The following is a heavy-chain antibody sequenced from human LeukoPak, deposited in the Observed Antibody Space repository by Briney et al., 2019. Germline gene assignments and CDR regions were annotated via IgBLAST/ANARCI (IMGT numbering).Heavy chain of an antibody. D-gene: IGHD2-21*02. Sequence: GRSLRLSCAASGFTFSSYGMHWVRLAPGKGLEWVAVIWYDGSNKYYADSVKGRFTISRDNSKNTLYLQMNSLRAEDTAVYYCARDKGVVVTAIGYFDYWGQGTLVTVSS. CDR2: IWYDGSNK. CDR3: ARDKGVVVTAIGYFDY. CDR1: GFTFSSYG. J-gene: IGHJ4*02. V-gene: IGHV3-33*01.